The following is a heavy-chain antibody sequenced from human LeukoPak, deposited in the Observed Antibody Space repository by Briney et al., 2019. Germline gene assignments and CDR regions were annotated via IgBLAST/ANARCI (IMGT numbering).Heavy chain of an antibody. V-gene: IGHV4-59*01. CDR2: IYYSGST. CDR1: GGSISSYY. D-gene: IGHD1-1*01. J-gene: IGHJ5*02. Sequence: KPSETLSLTCTVSGGSISSYYWSWIRQPPGKGLEWIGYIYYSGSTNYNPSLKSRVTISVDTSKNQFSLKLSSVTAADTAVYYCASAPRGTVIPYELAAGPWGQGTLVTVSS. CDR3: ASAPRGTVIPYELAAGP.